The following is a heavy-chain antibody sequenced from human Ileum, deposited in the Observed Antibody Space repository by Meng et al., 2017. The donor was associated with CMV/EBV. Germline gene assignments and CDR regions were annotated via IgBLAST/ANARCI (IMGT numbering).Heavy chain of an antibody. Sequence: ASVKVSCKASGYTFTSYGISWVRQAPGQGLEWMGWISAYNGNTNYAQKLQGRVNMTTDTSTSTAYMELRSLRSDDTAVYYCARVWIPYYYDSSGYYGDYWGQGTLVTVSS. CDR2: ISAYNGNT. J-gene: IGHJ4*02. CDR3: ARVWIPYYYDSSGYYGDY. V-gene: IGHV1-18*01. D-gene: IGHD3-22*01. CDR1: GYTFTSYG.